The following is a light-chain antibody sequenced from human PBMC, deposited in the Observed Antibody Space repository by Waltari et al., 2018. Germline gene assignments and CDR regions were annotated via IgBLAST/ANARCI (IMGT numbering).Light chain of an antibody. Sequence: QSVLTQPPSASGTPGQRVTISCSGSSSNIGSNYVYWYQQLPGTAPNLLIYSNNHRTSGVPDRYSGSKSGTSASLAISGLRSEDEADYYWAAWDDSLSGVVFGGGTKLTVL. J-gene: IGLJ2*01. CDR2: SNN. CDR3: AAWDDSLSGVV. V-gene: IGLV1-47*02. CDR1: SSNIGSNY.